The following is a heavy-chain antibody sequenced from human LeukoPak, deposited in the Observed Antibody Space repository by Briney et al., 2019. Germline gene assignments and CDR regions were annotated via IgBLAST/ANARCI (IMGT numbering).Heavy chain of an antibody. CDR1: GGSFSGYY. CDR2: INHSGST. D-gene: IGHD2-8*02. V-gene: IGHV4-34*01. J-gene: IGHJ6*03. Sequence: PSETLSLTCAVYGGSFSGYYWSWIRQPPGKGLEWIGEINHSGSTNYNPSLKSRVTISVDTSKNQFSLKLSSVTAADTAVYYCARAAGSWSTDYYYYMDVWGKGTTVTVSS. CDR3: ARAAGSWSTDYYYYMDV.